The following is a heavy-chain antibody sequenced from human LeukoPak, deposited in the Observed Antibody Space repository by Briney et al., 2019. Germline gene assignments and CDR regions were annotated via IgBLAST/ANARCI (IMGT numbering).Heavy chain of an antibody. CDR1: GGSISSYY. J-gene: IGHJ3*02. V-gene: IGHV4-59*01. CDR2: IYYSGST. CDR3: ARDSGGTVSGAFDI. Sequence: ASETLSLTCTASGGSISSYYWSWIRQPAGAGLEWIGYIYYSGSTNYNPSLKSRVTISVDTSKNQFSLKLSSVTAADTAVYYCARDSGGTVSGAFDIWGQGTMVTVSS. D-gene: IGHD2-15*01.